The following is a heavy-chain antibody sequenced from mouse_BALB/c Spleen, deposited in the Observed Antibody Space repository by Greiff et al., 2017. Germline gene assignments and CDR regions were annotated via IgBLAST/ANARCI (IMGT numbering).Heavy chain of an antibody. J-gene: IGHJ2*01. Sequence: VQLVESGAELVKPGASVKLSCKASGYTFTSYYMYWVKQRPGQGLEWIGEINPSNGGTNFNEKFKSKATLTVDKSSSTAYMQLSSLTSEDSAVYYCTRGARRHYFDYWGQGTTLTVSS. CDR2: INPSNGGT. CDR3: TRGARRHYFDY. CDR1: GYTFTSYY. V-gene: IGHV1S81*02.